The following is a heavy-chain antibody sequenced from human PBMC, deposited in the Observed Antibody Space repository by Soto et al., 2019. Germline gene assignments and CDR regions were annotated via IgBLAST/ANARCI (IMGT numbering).Heavy chain of an antibody. CDR3: ARGVAGSGFDL. CDR1: GDSVSSNTAA. D-gene: IGHD6-19*01. Sequence: SQTLSLTCAISGDSVSSNTAARNWIRSSPSRGLEWLGRTYYRSNWRHDYAVSVKSRITVNPDTSKNHFSLQLNSVTPDDTAVYYCARGVAGSGFDLWGRGTLVTVSS. CDR2: TYYRSNWRH. J-gene: IGHJ4*02. V-gene: IGHV6-1*01.